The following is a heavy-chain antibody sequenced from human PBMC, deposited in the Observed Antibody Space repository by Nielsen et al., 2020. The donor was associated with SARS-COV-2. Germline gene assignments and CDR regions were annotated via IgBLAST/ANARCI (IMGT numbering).Heavy chain of an antibody. CDR1: GFTFSDYY. Sequence: GESLTISCAASGFTFSDYYMSWIPQAPGKGLEWVSYISSSGSTIYYADSVKGRFTISRDNAKNSLYLQMNSLRAEDTAVYYCARGGVAGSFDYWGQGTLVTVSS. CDR3: ARGGVAGSFDY. D-gene: IGHD6-13*01. CDR2: ISSSGSTI. J-gene: IGHJ4*02. V-gene: IGHV3-11*04.